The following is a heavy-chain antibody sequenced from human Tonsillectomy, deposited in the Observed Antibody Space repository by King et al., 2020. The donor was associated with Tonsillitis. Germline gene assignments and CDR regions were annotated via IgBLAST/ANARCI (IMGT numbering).Heavy chain of an antibody. CDR2: ISAYNGNT. Sequence: VQLVESGGEVKKPGASVKVSCTASGYTFTRYGISWVRQAPGQGLEWMGWISAYNGNTNYAQKLQGRVTMTIDTSTSTAYMDLRSLRSDDTAVYFCARDLKYYYDSSCYRSYHYFDYWGQGTLVTVSS. J-gene: IGHJ4*02. CDR1: GYTFTRYG. D-gene: IGHD3-22*01. V-gene: IGHV1-18*01. CDR3: ARDLKYYYDSSCYRSYHYFDY.